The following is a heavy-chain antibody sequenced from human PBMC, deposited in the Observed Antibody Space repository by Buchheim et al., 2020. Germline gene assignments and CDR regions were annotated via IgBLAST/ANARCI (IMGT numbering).Heavy chain of an antibody. CDR3: TTSICDF. CDR1: GFTFRKYT. D-gene: IGHD1-1*01. V-gene: IGHV3-21*01. Sequence: EVQLVESGGGLVKPGGSLRLSCVTSGFTFRKYTMNWVRQAPGKGLEWVSSISTGSTYIYYTDSVKGRFTIYRDNANHSLYMQMDSLRPADTAVYYCTTSICDFWGQGTL. J-gene: IGHJ4*02. CDR2: ISTGSTYI.